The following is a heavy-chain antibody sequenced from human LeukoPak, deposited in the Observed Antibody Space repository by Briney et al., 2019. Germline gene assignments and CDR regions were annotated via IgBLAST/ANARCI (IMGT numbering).Heavy chain of an antibody. D-gene: IGHD2-2*01. CDR3: ARAGISVPAAPLD. J-gene: IGHJ4*02. V-gene: IGHV4-61*02. CDR2: IYTSGST. CDR1: GGSISSGSYY. Sequence: MSSETLSLTCTVSGGSISSGSYYWSWIRQPAGKGLVWIGRIYTSGSTNYNPSLKSRVTISVDTSKNQFSLKLSSVTAADTAVYYCARAGISVPAAPLDWGQGTLVTVSS.